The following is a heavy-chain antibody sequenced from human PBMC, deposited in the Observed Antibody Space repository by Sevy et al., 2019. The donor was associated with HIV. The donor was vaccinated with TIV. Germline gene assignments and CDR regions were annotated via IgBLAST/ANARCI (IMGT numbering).Heavy chain of an antibody. CDR1: GGTFSSYA. D-gene: IGHD3-9*01. CDR2: IIPIFGTA. J-gene: IGHJ6*02. Sequence: ASVKVSCKASGGTFSSYAISWVRQAPGQGLEWMGGIIPIFGTANYAQKFQGRVTITADESTGTAYMELSSLRSEDTAVYYCARGDYDILTGQRYYYYGMDVWGQGTTVTVSS. CDR3: ARGDYDILTGQRYYYYGMDV. V-gene: IGHV1-69*13.